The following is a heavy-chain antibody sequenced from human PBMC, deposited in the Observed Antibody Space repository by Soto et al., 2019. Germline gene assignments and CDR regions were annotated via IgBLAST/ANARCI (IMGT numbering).Heavy chain of an antibody. CDR2: IYYSGPT. Sequence: PSETLSLTCTVSGGSVSRDSNFWSWIRQPPGKGLEWIGYIYYSGPTRYNPSLESRVTISIDSSKNQVSLNLTSVTAADTAVYSCARGYGHYAHWGRGTLVTVSS. J-gene: IGHJ4*02. CDR3: ARGYGHYAH. V-gene: IGHV4-61*01. D-gene: IGHD4-17*01. CDR1: GGSVSRDSNF.